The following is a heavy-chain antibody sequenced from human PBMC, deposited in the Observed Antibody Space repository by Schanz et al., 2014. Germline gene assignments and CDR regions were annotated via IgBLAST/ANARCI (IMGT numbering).Heavy chain of an antibody. CDR2: IKRDGSEK. Sequence: EVQLLESGGGLVQPGGSLRLSCAASGFTFSSYAMSWVRQAPGKGLEWVANIKRDGSEKNYLDSVKGRFTISRDNAKNSLFLQMNSLRTEDTAVYYCARLDPYCRSGTCSRAFDFWGQGTLVTVSS. V-gene: IGHV3-7*02. CDR1: GFTFSSYA. CDR3: ARLDPYCRSGTCSRAFDF. J-gene: IGHJ4*02. D-gene: IGHD2-15*01.